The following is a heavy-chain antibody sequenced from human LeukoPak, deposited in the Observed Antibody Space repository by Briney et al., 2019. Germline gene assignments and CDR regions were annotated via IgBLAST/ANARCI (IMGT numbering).Heavy chain of an antibody. CDR1: GFTFSSYA. CDR2: ISGSGGST. D-gene: IGHD3-16*02. Sequence: PGGSLRLSCAASGFTFSSYAMSWVRQAPGKGLEWVSAISGSGGSTYYADSVKGRFTISRVNSKNTLYLQMNSLRAEDTALYYCARVWELSFDYWGQGTLVTVSS. J-gene: IGHJ4*02. CDR3: ARVWELSFDY. V-gene: IGHV3-23*01.